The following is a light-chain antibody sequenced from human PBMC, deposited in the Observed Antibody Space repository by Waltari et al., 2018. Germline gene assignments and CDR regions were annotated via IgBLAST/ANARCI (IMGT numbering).Light chain of an antibody. CDR2: VIS. V-gene: IGKV1-39*01. CDR1: QTINKY. Sequence: DIQMTQSPSSLSASVGDRVTITCRASQTINKYLNWYQKKPRRAPKVLISVISYLHTGVPSRFSGSGSGTDFTLTISSLQPEDFATYYCQQSDSLPLTFGGGTKVEIK. CDR3: QQSDSLPLT. J-gene: IGKJ4*01.